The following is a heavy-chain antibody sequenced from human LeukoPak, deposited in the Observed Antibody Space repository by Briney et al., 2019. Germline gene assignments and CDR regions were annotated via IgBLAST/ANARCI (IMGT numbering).Heavy chain of an antibody. D-gene: IGHD1-14*01. CDR1: GITVGSFS. CDR3: ATRKWGFDY. Sequence: PGGSLRLSCAGSGITVGSFSMSWVRQAPGKGLKWVSAISVSGDRTYYADYVRGRFTISRDNSKNTLYLQMNSLRADDTAVYYCATRKWGFDYWGQGTLVTVSS. V-gene: IGHV3-23*01. J-gene: IGHJ4*02. CDR2: ISVSGDRT.